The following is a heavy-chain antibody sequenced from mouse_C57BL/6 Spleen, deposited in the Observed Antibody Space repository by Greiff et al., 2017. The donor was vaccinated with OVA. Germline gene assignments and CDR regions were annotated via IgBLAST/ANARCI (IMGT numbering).Heavy chain of an antibody. V-gene: IGHV5-17*01. Sequence: DVMLVESGGGLVKPGGSLKLSCAASGFTFSDYGMHWVRQAPEKGLEWVAYISSGSSTIYYADTVKGRFTISRDNAKNTLFLQMTSLRSEDTAMYYCARRTLFSNYEAMDYWGKGTSVTVSS. D-gene: IGHD2-5*01. J-gene: IGHJ4*01. CDR2: ISSGSSTI. CDR1: GFTFSDYG. CDR3: ARRTLFSNYEAMDY.